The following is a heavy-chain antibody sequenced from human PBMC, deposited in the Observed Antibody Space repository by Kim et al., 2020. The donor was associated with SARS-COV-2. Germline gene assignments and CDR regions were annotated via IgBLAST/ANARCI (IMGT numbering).Heavy chain of an antibody. CDR2: ISYDGSNK. CDR3: AKDLYGLATAFQWLPLGVDY. CDR1: GFTFSSYG. Sequence: GGSLRLSCAASGFTFSSYGMHWVRQAPGKGLEWVAVISYDGSNKYYADSVKGRFTISRDNSKNTLYLQMNSLRAEDTAVYYCAKDLYGLATAFQWLPLGVDYWGEGNLVTVSS. J-gene: IGHJ4*02. V-gene: IGHV3-30*18. D-gene: IGHD5-18*01.